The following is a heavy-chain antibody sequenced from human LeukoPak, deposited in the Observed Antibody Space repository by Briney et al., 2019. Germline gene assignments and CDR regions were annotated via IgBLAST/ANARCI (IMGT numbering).Heavy chain of an antibody. D-gene: IGHD3-22*01. J-gene: IGHJ4*02. V-gene: IGHV3-23*01. Sequence: GGSLRLSCAVSGITLSNYGMSWVRQAPGKGLEWVAGISGSGGSTTYADSVKGRFTISRDNPKNTLYLHMTNLRAEDTAVYFCAKRGVVIRVILVGFHKEAYYYDSWGQGALVTVSS. CDR3: AKRGVVIRVILVGFHKEAYYYDS. CDR1: GITLSNYG. CDR2: ISGSGGST.